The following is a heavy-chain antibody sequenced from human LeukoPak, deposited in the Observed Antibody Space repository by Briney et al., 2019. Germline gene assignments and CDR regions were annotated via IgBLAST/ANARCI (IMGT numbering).Heavy chain of an antibody. CDR3: ATTYRSGSYFDY. CDR2: IFESGST. CDR1: GGSISSGAYY. J-gene: IGHJ4*02. V-gene: IGHV4-31*03. D-gene: IGHD3-10*01. Sequence: SETLSLTCTVSGGSISSGAYYWSWIRQHPGKGLEWIGYIFESGSTYYNPSLKSRVTISVDTSKSQFSLTLSSVTAADTAVYYCATTYRSGSYFDYWGQGTLVAVSS.